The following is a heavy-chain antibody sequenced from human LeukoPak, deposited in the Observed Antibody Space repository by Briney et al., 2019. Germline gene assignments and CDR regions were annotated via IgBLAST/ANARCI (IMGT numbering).Heavy chain of an antibody. CDR2: ISAYNGNT. V-gene: IGHV1-18*01. D-gene: IGHD4-17*01. J-gene: IGHJ3*02. CDR3: ARGLGFSDYDAFDI. CDR1: GYTFTSYG. Sequence: ASVKVSCKASGYTFTSYGISWVRQAPGQGLEWMGWISAYNGNTNYAQKFQGRVTMTRNTSISTAYMELSSLRSEDTAVYYCARGLGFSDYDAFDIWGQGTMVTVSS.